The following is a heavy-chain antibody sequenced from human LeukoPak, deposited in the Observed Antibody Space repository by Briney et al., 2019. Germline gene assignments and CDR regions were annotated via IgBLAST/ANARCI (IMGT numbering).Heavy chain of an antibody. J-gene: IGHJ4*02. CDR3: SRGSGSYYLSFDY. D-gene: IGHD3-10*01. CDR1: GYIFSNYG. CDR2: ITAYNGNT. V-gene: IGHV1-18*01. Sequence: GASVKVSCKASGYIFSNYGISWVRQAPGQGLEWMGWITAYNGNTNYAQKFQGRVTMITDTSTGTAYMELRSLRHDDTAVYYCSRGSGSYYLSFDYWGQGTLVTVSS.